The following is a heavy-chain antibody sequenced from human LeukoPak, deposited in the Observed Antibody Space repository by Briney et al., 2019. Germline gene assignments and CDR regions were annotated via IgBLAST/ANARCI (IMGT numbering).Heavy chain of an antibody. CDR2: INPNSGGT. CDR3: ARGGQAYPDY. D-gene: IGHD3-16*01. V-gene: IGHV1-2*02. Sequence: ASVKVSCKASGYTFSSYGINWVRQAPGQGLEWMGWINPNSGGTNYAQKFQGRVTMTRDTSISTAYMELSRLRSDDTAVYYCARGGQAYPDYWGQGTLVTVSS. J-gene: IGHJ4*02. CDR1: GYTFSSYG.